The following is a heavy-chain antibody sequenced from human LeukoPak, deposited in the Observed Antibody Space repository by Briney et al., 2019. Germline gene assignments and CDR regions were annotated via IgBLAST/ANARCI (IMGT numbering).Heavy chain of an antibody. CDR3: TRDRGGYYYPYFDY. J-gene: IGHJ4*02. D-gene: IGHD3-22*01. V-gene: IGHV3-9*01. CDR2: ISWNSGSI. Sequence: PGGSLRLSCAASGFTFDDYAMHWVRQAPGKGLEWVSGISWNSGSIGYADSVKGRFTISRDNAKNSLYLQMNSLRAEDTALYYCTRDRGGYYYPYFDYWGQGTLVTVSS. CDR1: GFTFDDYA.